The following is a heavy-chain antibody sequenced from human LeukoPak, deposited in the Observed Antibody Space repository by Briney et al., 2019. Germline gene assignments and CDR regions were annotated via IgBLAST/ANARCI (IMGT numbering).Heavy chain of an antibody. CDR2: IPYDGSNK. V-gene: IGHV3-30*02. CDR3: AKSSTYYYDSSGHIDI. J-gene: IGHJ3*02. CDR1: GFTFSSYG. Sequence: PGGSLRLSCAASGFTFSSYGMHWVRQAPGKGLEWLTFIPYDGSNKYYADSVKGRFTISRDNSKNTLYLQMNSLRAEDTAVYYCAKSSTYYYDSSGHIDIWGQGTMVTVSS. D-gene: IGHD3-22*01.